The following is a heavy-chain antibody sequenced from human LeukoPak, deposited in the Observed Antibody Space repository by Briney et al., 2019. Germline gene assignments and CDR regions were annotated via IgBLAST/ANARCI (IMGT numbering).Heavy chain of an antibody. CDR2: INPSGGST. J-gene: IGHJ4*02. CDR1: GYTFTSYY. V-gene: IGHV1-46*01. D-gene: IGHD6-13*01. Sequence: ASVKVSCKASGYTFTSYYMHWARQAPGQGLEWMGIINPSGGSTSYAQKFQGRVTMTRDTSTSTVYMELSNLRSEDAAVYYCARDSPYSSSWYPLDYWGQGTLVTVSS. CDR3: ARDSPYSSSWYPLDY.